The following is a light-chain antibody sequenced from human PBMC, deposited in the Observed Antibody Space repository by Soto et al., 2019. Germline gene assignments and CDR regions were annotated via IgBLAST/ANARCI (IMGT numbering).Light chain of an antibody. V-gene: IGLV2-8*01. Sequence: QSALTQPPSASGSPGQSVTISCTGTSTDVGAYNYVSWYQQHPGKAPKLMIYEVSKRPSGVPDRFSGSKSGNTASLTVSGLQADDEADYYCSSYGGGNTVVFGGGTKLTVL. J-gene: IGLJ2*01. CDR3: SSYGGGNTVV. CDR2: EVS. CDR1: STDVGAYNY.